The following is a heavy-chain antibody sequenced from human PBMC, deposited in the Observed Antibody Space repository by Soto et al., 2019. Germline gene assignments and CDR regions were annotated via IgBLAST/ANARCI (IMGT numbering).Heavy chain of an antibody. CDR3: ARVGIAAAESPNYYCYGMDV. CDR1: GGTFSSYA. J-gene: IGHJ6*02. D-gene: IGHD6-13*01. V-gene: IGHV1-69*12. Sequence: QVQLVQSGAGVKKPGSSVKVSCKASGGTFSSYAISWVRQAPGQGLDWLGGIIPIFGTANYEQKFQGRVTITADESTSTAYMELSSLRSEDTAVYYCARVGIAAAESPNYYCYGMDVWGQGTTVTVSS. CDR2: IIPIFGTA.